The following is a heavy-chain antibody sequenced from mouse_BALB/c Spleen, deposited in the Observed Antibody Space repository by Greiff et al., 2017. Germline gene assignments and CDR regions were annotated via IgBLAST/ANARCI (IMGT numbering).Heavy chain of an antibody. CDR1: GFTFSSYT. Sequence: EVMLVESGGGLVKPGGSLKLSCAASGFTFSSYTMSWVRQTPEKRLEWVATISSGGGNTYYPDSVKGRFTISRDNAKNNLYLQMSSLRSEDTALYYCARQADYYGYDYWGQGTTLTVSS. CDR2: ISSGGGNT. D-gene: IGHD1-2*01. J-gene: IGHJ2*01. V-gene: IGHV5-9*03. CDR3: ARQADYYGYDY.